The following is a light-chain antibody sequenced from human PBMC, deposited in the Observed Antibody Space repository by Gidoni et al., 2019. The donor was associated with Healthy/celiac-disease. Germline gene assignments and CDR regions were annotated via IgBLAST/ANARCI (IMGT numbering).Light chain of an antibody. V-gene: IGKV1-27*01. CDR2: AAS. Sequence: DIQMTQSPSSLSASVGDRVTITCRASQGISNYLTWYQQKPGKVPKLLIYAASTLQSGVPSRFSGSGSGTDFTLTISSLQPEDVATYYCQKYNSAPPNTFGGGTKVEIK. CDR3: QKYNSAPPNT. CDR1: QGISNY. J-gene: IGKJ4*01.